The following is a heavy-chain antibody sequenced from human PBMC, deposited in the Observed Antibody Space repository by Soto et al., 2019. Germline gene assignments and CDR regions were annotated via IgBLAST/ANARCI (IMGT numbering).Heavy chain of an antibody. CDR2: FYSGDST. V-gene: IGHV3-53*01. J-gene: IGHJ4*02. CDR1: GFTVSSNY. Sequence: GGSLRLSCAASGFTVSSNYMSWVRQAPGKGLEWVSGFYSGDSTYYADSVKGRFTISRDKSKNTLYLQMNSLRAEDTAVYFCARAKGYTYGYFYFDYWGQGTLFTVSS. D-gene: IGHD5-18*01. CDR3: ARAKGYTYGYFYFDY.